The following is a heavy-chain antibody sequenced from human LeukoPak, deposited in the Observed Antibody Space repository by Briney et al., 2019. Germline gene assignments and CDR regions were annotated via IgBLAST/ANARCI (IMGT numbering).Heavy chain of an antibody. CDR2: ISAHNGNT. Sequence: GASLKVSCKASGYTFISYGICWVRQAPGQGLEWMGWISAHNGNTNYAQKLQGRVTMTTDTSTSTGYMELRSLRSDDTAVYYCARNAFGDTAMGDYWGQGTLVTVSS. CDR3: ARNAFGDTAMGDY. J-gene: IGHJ4*02. V-gene: IGHV1-18*04. D-gene: IGHD5-18*01. CDR1: GYTFISYG.